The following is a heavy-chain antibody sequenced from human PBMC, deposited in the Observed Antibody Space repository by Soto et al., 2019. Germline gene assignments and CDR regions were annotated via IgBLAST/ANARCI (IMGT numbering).Heavy chain of an antibody. V-gene: IGHV4-59*01. Sequence: SETLSLTCTVSGGSISSYYWSWFRQPPGKGLEWIGYIYYSGSTNYNPSLKSRVTISVDTSKNQFSLKLSSVTAADTAVYYCARNGRKSSTSPLLQEYYYYGMDVWGQGTTVTVSS. CDR2: IYYSGST. J-gene: IGHJ6*02. CDR3: ARNGRKSSTSPLLQEYYYYGMDV. CDR1: GGSISSYY. D-gene: IGHD2-2*01.